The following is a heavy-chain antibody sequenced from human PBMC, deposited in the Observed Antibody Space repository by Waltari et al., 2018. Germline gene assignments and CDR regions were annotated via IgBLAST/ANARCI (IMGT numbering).Heavy chain of an antibody. J-gene: IGHJ5*02. CDR3: ARRIAMVRGVRQGWFDP. CDR2: IYPGDSDT. Sequence: EVQLVQSGAEVKKPGESLKISCKGSGYSFTSYWIGWVRQMPGKGLEWMGIIYPGDSDTRYSPSFQGQVTISAEKSISTAYLQWSSLKAADTAMYYCARRIAMVRGVRQGWFDPWGQGTLVTVSS. V-gene: IGHV5-51*03. CDR1: GYSFTSYW. D-gene: IGHD3-10*01.